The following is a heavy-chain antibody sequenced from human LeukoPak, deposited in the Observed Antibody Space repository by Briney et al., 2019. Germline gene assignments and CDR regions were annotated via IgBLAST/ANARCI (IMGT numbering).Heavy chain of an antibody. D-gene: IGHD6-13*01. CDR1: GFTFSSYA. CDR2: ISYDGSNK. Sequence: GRSLRLSCAASGFTFSSYAMHWVRQAPGKGLEWVAVISYDGSNKYYADSVKGRFIISRDNSKNTLYLQMNSLRAEDTAVYYCARGGVMIAADIFDYWGQGTLVTVSS. J-gene: IGHJ4*02. CDR3: ARGGVMIAADIFDY. V-gene: IGHV3-30-3*01.